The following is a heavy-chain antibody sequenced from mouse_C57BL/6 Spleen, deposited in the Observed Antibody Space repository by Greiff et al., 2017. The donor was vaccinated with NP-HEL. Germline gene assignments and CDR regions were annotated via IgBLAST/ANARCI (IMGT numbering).Heavy chain of an antibody. CDR3: AVGSYDYGVAY. J-gene: IGHJ3*01. D-gene: IGHD2-4*01. Sequence: QVQLQQPGAELVKPGASVKLSCKASGYTFTSYWMQWVKQRPGQGLEWIGEIDPSDSYTNYNQKFKGKATLTVDTSSSTAYMQLSSLTSEDSAVYYCAVGSYDYGVAYWGQGTLVTVSA. CDR2: IDPSDSYT. CDR1: GYTFTSYW. V-gene: IGHV1-50*01.